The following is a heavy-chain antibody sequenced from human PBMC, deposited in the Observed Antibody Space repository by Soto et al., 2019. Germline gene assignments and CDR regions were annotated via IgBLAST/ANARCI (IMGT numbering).Heavy chain of an antibody. J-gene: IGHJ4*02. D-gene: IGHD5-18*01. CDR2: IYYSGST. CDR3: ARKGCSYGTRYPFDY. CDR1: GGSISSSTNYY. V-gene: IGHV4-39*01. Sequence: KTSETLSLCCTVSGGSISSSTNYYWGWIRQPPGKGLEWIGSIYYSGSTYYNPSLKSRVTISVDTSKNQFSLKLSSVTAADTALYYCARKGCSYGTRYPFDYWGQGTLVTVSS.